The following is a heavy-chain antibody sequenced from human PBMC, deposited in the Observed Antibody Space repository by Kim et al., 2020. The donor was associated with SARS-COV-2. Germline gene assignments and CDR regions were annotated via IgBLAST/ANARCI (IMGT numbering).Heavy chain of an antibody. D-gene: IGHD4-17*01. CDR1: GFTFSSNW. V-gene: IGHV3-7*05. J-gene: IGHJ1*01. Sequence: GGSLRLSCVGSGFTFSSNWMNWIRQAPGKGLEWVANIKADGSEKYYVDSVKGRFTISRDNAKNSLYLQIRSLRAEDTARYHCVVGHYGSWGQGTLVTVSS. CDR3: VVGHYGS. CDR2: IKADGSEK.